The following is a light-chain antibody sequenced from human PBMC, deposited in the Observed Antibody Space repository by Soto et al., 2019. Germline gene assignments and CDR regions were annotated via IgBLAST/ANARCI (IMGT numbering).Light chain of an antibody. CDR2: GNS. Sequence: QSVLAQPPSVSVAPGQGVTISCTGSSSNIGAGYDVHWYQQLPGTAPKLLIYGNSNRPSGVPDRFSGSKSGTSASLAITGLQAEDEADYYCQSYDSSLSANYVFGTGTKVTVL. V-gene: IGLV1-40*01. J-gene: IGLJ1*01. CDR1: SSNIGAGYD. CDR3: QSYDSSLSANYV.